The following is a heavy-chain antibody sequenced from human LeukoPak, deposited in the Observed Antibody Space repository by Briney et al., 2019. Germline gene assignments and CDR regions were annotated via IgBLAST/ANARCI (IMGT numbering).Heavy chain of an antibody. V-gene: IGHV7-4-1*02. J-gene: IGHJ5*01. CDR2: INTNAGNS. Sequence: ASEKVFCKSSGYSYSIYAMIGVRQSPGQGLEWRGWINTNAGNSTYAQGFTGRYVFSLATSVSTAYLQISSLKAEDTAVYYCAIRHGGTYYYGSGSYYNGFDYWGQGNLVTVSS. CDR3: AIRHGGTYYYGSGSYYNGFDY. CDR1: GYSYSIYA. D-gene: IGHD3-10*01.